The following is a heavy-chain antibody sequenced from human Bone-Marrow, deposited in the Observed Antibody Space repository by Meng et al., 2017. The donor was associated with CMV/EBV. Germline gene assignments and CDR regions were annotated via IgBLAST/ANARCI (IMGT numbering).Heavy chain of an antibody. CDR3: ARDGVGYGAYWYFDY. V-gene: IGHV3-48*03. CDR1: GFTFSSYE. D-gene: IGHD5-12*01. CDR2: ISSSGSMK. Sequence: GGSLSLFCAASGFTFSSYEMNWVRQAPGKGLEWISYISSSGSMKYYADSVKGRFIISRDNAKNSLFLQMNSLIAADTAIYCCARDGVGYGAYWYFDYWGEGTLVTVSS. J-gene: IGHJ4*02.